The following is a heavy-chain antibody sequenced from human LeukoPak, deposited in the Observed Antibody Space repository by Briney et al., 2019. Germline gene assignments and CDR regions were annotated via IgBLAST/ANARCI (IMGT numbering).Heavy chain of an antibody. V-gene: IGHV1-18*01. CDR3: ATGSWIQLWPAFDY. D-gene: IGHD5-18*01. Sequence: GASVKVSCKASGYTFTSYGISWVRQAPGQGLEWMGWISAYNGNTNYAQKLQGRVTMTTDTSTGTAYMELRSLRSDDTAVYYCATGSWIQLWPAFDYWGQGTLVTVSS. J-gene: IGHJ4*02. CDR1: GYTFTSYG. CDR2: ISAYNGNT.